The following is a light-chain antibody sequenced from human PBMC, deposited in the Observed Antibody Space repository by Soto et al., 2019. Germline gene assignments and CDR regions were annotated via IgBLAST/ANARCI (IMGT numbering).Light chain of an antibody. CDR2: DNN. V-gene: IGLV1-51*01. J-gene: IGLJ3*02. Sequence: QSVLTQPPSVSAAPGQKVTISCSGSRSNIGNDYVSWYQLLPGRAPKLLIYDNNKRPSAIPDRFSGSKFGTSATLGISVVQAGDEADYYCATWDSSLSAVVFGGGTKLTVL. CDR3: ATWDSSLSAVV. CDR1: RSNIGNDY.